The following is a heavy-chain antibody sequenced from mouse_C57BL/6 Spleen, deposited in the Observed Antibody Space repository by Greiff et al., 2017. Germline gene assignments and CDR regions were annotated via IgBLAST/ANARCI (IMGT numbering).Heavy chain of an antibody. V-gene: IGHV1-54*01. CDR1: GYAFTNYL. J-gene: IGHJ2*01. Sequence: QVQLKQSGAELVRPGTSVKVSCKASGYAFTNYLIEWVKQRPGQGLEWIGVINPGSGGTNYNEKFKGKATLTADKSSSTAYMQLSSLTSEDSAVYFCARWGNTTVVYLFDYWGQGTTLTVSS. CDR2: INPGSGGT. CDR3: ARWGNTTVVYLFDY. D-gene: IGHD1-1*01.